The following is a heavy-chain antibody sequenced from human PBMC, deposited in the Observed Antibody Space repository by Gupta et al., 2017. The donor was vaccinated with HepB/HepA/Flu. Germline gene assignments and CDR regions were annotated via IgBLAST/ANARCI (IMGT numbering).Heavy chain of an antibody. J-gene: IGHJ4*02. D-gene: IGHD3-3*01. Sequence: EGTFSSYAISWVRQAPGQGLEWMGGIIPIFGTANYAQKFQGRVTITADESTSTAYMELSSLRSEDTAVYYCARGRYDFWSGYHLDYWGQGTLVTVSS. CDR2: IIPIFGTA. CDR1: EGTFSSYA. CDR3: ARGRYDFWSGYHLDY. V-gene: IGHV1-69*01.